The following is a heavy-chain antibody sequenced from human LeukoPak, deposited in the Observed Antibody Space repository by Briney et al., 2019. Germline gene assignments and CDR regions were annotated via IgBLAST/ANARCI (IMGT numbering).Heavy chain of an antibody. CDR2: ISSSSSHI. Sequence: SGGSLRLSCAASGFTFSSYSMNWVRQAPGKGLEWVSSISSSSSHIYYADSVKGRFTISRDNAKNSLYLQMNSLRAEDTAVYYCARGRYYDSSFFDYWGQGTLVTVSS. D-gene: IGHD3-22*01. CDR3: ARGRYYDSSFFDY. V-gene: IGHV3-21*01. CDR1: GFTFSSYS. J-gene: IGHJ4*02.